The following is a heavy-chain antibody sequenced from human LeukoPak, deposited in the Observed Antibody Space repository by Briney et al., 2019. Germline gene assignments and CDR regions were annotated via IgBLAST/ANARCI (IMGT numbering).Heavy chain of an antibody. D-gene: IGHD6-19*01. V-gene: IGHV1-8*01. CDR1: GYTFTSYD. Sequence: ASVKVSCKASGYTFTSYDINWVRHATGQGLEWMGWMNPNSGNTGYAKKFQGRVTMTRNTSISTAYMELSSLRSEDTAVYYCARERWRQWLVRYNWFDPWGQGTLVTVSS. CDR2: MNPNSGNT. J-gene: IGHJ5*02. CDR3: ARERWRQWLVRYNWFDP.